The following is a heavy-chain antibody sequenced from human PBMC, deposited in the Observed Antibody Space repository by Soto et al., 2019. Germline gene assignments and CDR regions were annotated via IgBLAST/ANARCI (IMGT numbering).Heavy chain of an antibody. Sequence: ASVKVSCKASGYTFTSYDINWVRQATGQGLEWMGWMNPNSGNTGYAQKFQGRVTMTRNTSISTAYMELSSLRSEDTAVYYCARGVGAGYYYYYYGMDVWGQGPRSPSP. J-gene: IGHJ6*02. D-gene: IGHD1-26*01. CDR2: MNPNSGNT. CDR1: GYTFTSYD. V-gene: IGHV1-8*01. CDR3: ARGVGAGYYYYYYGMDV.